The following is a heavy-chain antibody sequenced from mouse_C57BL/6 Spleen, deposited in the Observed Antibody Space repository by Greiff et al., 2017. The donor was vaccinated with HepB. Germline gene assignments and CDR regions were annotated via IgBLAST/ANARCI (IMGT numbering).Heavy chain of an antibody. CDR1: GFTFSSYA. CDR3: TIDRDGYYWYFDV. D-gene: IGHD2-3*01. CDR2: ISSGGDYI. Sequence: DVMLVESGEGLVKPGGSLKLSCAASGFTFSSYAMSWVRQTPEKRLEWVAYISSGGDYIYYADTVKGRFTISRDNARNTLYLQMSSLKSEDTAMYYCTIDRDGYYWYFDVWGTRTTVTVSS. V-gene: IGHV5-9-1*02. J-gene: IGHJ1*03.